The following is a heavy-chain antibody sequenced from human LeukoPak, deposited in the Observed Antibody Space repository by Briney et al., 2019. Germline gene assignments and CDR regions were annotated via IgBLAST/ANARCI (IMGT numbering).Heavy chain of an antibody. D-gene: IGHD2-2*01. CDR1: GFTFSSYG. J-gene: IGHJ4*02. Sequence: GGSLRLSCAASGFTFSSYGMSWVRQAPGKGLEWVSAISGRDTNTYYADSVQGRFTISRDNSKNTLYLQMNSLRAEDTAVYYCAKRTGVVPAARMGFDYWGQGTLVTVSS. CDR3: AKRTGVVPAARMGFDY. V-gene: IGHV3-23*01. CDR2: ISGRDTNT.